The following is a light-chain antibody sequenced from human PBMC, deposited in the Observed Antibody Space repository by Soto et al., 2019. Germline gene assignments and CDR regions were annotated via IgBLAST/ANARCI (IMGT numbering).Light chain of an antibody. CDR2: VSSDGSH. J-gene: IGLJ1*01. Sequence: QLVLTQSPSASASLGASVKVTCILSRGHSDYAIAWHQQQPEKGPRYLMKVSSDGSHSKGDGIPDRFSGSSSGAERYLTISNLQSEDEAEYYCQTWGTGSYDFGTGTKLTVL. V-gene: IGLV4-69*01. CDR1: RGHSDYA. CDR3: QTWGTGSYD.